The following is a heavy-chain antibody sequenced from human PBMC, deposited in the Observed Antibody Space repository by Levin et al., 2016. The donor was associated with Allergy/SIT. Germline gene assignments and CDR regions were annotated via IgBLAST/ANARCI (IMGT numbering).Heavy chain of an antibody. CDR3: ARLTTDLIMSSGMPRGGAFDI. J-gene: IGHJ3*02. CDR1: GGSFSSYH. Sequence: SETLSLTCTVSGGSFSSYHWTWIRQSPGKGLEWIGYIDYSGSTDYNPSLRSRLTMSLDTSKNQFSLKLSSVTATDTALYYCARLTTDLIMSSGMPRGGAFDIWGQGTVVSVSS. D-gene: IGHD3-10*01. V-gene: IGHV4-59*13. CDR2: IDYSGST.